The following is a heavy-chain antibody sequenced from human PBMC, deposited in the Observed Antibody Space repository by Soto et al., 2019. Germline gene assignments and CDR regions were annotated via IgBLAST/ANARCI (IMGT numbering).Heavy chain of an antibody. CDR1: GFTFRSHE. V-gene: IGHV3-48*03. J-gene: IGHJ4*02. CDR2: ISSSGSTI. CDR3: ARDTHYYDSSGYNY. Sequence: PGGSLRLSCAASGFTFRSHEMNWVRQAPGKGLEWVSYISSSGSTIYYADSVKGRFTTSRDNAKNSLYLQMNSLRAGDTAVYYCARDTHYYDSSGYNYWRQGTLVTVSS. D-gene: IGHD3-22*01.